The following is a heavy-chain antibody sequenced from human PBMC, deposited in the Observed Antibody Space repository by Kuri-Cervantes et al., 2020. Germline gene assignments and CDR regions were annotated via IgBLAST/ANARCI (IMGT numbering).Heavy chain of an antibody. Sequence: GGSLRLSCAASGFTLSSYWMSWVRQAPGKGLEWVAIISYDGRKKYYADSVKGRFSISRDNPKNTLYLQMNSLRAEDTAVYYCAKGAKDTAMIWGWGQGTLVTVSS. J-gene: IGHJ4*02. CDR3: AKGAKDTAMIWG. D-gene: IGHD5-18*01. CDR1: GFTLSSYW. V-gene: IGHV3-30*18. CDR2: ISYDGRKK.